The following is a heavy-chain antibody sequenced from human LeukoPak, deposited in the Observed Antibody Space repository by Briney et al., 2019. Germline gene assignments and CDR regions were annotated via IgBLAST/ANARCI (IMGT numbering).Heavy chain of an antibody. D-gene: IGHD3-10*01. CDR3: AKGRIKMVQRSLTADAFHI. J-gene: IGHJ3*02. Sequence: GTSLRLSCKTSGFIFDDFVMHWVRHAPGKGLEWVSAISWEIGRRDYADSVKGRFTISRDNAKNSLHLQMNGLRTEDTALYYCAKGRIKMVQRSLTADAFHIWGQGTMVTVSS. V-gene: IGHV3-9*01. CDR2: ISWEIGRR. CDR1: GFIFDDFV.